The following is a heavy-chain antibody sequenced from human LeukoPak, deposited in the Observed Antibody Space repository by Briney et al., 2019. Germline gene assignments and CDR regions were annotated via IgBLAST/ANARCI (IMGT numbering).Heavy chain of an antibody. CDR2: IFHDGST. CDR3: ASVVAARIEYFQH. V-gene: IGHV4-4*07. Sequence: SETLSLTCTVSNASITNYYWTWIRQPAGKGLEWIGRIFHDGSTNYNPSLKSRVTISVDTSKNQFSLKLSSVTAADTAVYYCASVVAARIEYFQHWGQGTLVTVSS. D-gene: IGHD6-6*01. J-gene: IGHJ1*01. CDR1: NASITNYY.